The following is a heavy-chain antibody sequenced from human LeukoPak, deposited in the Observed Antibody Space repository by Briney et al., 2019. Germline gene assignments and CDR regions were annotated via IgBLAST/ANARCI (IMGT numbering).Heavy chain of an antibody. CDR1: GFTFSSYW. J-gene: IGHJ4*02. V-gene: IGHV3-7*03. D-gene: IGHD5-18*01. CDR2: INKDGSEK. CDR3: AKDILARSGYSYGHDY. Sequence: PGGSLRLSCTASGFTFSSYWMSWVRQAPGKGLEWVANINKDGSEKYYVDSVKGRFTISRDNAKNSLYLQMNSLRAEDTALYYCAKDILARSGYSYGHDYWGQGTLVTVSS.